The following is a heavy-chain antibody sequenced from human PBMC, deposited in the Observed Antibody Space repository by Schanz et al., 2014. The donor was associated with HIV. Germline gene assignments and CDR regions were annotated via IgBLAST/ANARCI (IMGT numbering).Heavy chain of an antibody. CDR2: ISYDGSNK. D-gene: IGHD6-19*01. CDR1: GFIFSNYG. J-gene: IGHJ4*02. V-gene: IGHV3-30*18. Sequence: QVHLEESGGGVVQPGRSLRLSCAVSGFIFSNYGMHWVRQAPGKGLEWVAVISYDGSNKYYADSVKGRFTIARDNSKNTLYLQMNSLRAEDTAVYYCAKGLRQWLVLGVSDYWGQGTLVTVSS. CDR3: AKGLRQWLVLGVSDY.